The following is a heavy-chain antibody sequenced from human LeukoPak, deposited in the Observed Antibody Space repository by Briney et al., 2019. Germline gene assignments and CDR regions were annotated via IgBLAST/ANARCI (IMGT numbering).Heavy chain of an antibody. D-gene: IGHD2-2*01. CDR3: AKEEGLPYQLLS. V-gene: IGHV3-30*18. CDR1: GFTFSSYG. CDR2: ISYDGSNK. Sequence: GGSLRLSCAASGFTFSSYGMHWVRQAPGKGLEWVAVISYDGSNKYYADSVKGRFTISRDNSKNTLYLQMNSLRAEDTAVYYCAKEEGLPYQLLSWGQGTLVTVSS. J-gene: IGHJ4*02.